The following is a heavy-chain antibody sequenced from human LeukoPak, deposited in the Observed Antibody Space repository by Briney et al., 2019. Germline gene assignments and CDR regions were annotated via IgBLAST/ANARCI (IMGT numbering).Heavy chain of an antibody. J-gene: IGHJ4*02. CDR3: AKASRSDWYFGVNPDY. CDR1: GFSFSSYA. V-gene: IGHV3-23*01. D-gene: IGHD6-19*01. Sequence: PGGSLRLSCAASGFSFSSYAMSWVVQAPGKGLEWVSAISGSGGSTYYADSVKGRFTISRENSKNTLYLQMNSLRAEDTAVYHCAKASRSDWYFGVNPDYWGQGTLVTVSS. CDR2: ISGSGGST.